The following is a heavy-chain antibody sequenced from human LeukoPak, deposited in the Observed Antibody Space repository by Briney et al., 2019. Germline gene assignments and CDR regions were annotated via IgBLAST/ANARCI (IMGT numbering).Heavy chain of an antibody. CDR3: ARGLERPYDAFDI. CDR2: IIPILGIA. D-gene: IGHD1-1*01. J-gene: IGHJ3*02. CDR1: GGTFSSYA. V-gene: IGHV1-69*04. Sequence: SVKVSCKASGGTFSSYAISWVRQAPGQGLEWMGRIIPILGIANYAQKFQGRVTITADKSTSTAYMELSSLRSEDTAVYYCARGLERPYDAFDIWGQGTMVTVSS.